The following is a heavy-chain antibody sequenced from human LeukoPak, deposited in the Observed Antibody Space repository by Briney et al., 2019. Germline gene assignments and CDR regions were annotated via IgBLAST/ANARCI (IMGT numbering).Heavy chain of an antibody. CDR1: GITFSSFA. D-gene: IGHD1-20*01. V-gene: IGHV3-23*01. CDR3: AKVRTVTGRTMAGDFDY. J-gene: IGHJ4*02. Sequence: GGSLRLSCAVSGITFSSFAMTWVRQAPGKGLEWVSGVSAGGATFYADSVKGRFTISRDNSRSTLYLQMNGLRAEDTAEYYCAKVRTVTGRTMAGDFDYWGQETLVTVSS. CDR2: VSAGGAT.